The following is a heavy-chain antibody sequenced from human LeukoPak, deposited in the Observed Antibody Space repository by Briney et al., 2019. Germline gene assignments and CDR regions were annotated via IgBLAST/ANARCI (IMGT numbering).Heavy chain of an antibody. CDR1: GYSFTSYW. V-gene: IGHV5-10-1*01. Sequence: PGESLRISCEGSGYSFTSYWISWVRQMPGKGLEWMGRIDPTDSYTNYSPSFQGHVTISADKSISTAYLQWSSLKASDTAMYYCARQQSLTIFGGVRGQGTLVTVSS. D-gene: IGHD3-3*01. CDR3: ARQQSLTIFGGV. J-gene: IGHJ4*02. CDR2: IDPTDSYT.